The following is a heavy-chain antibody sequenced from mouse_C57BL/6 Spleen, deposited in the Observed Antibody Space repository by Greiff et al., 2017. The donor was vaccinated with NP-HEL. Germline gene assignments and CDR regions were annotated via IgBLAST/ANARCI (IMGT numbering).Heavy chain of an antibody. V-gene: IGHV14-2*01. Sequence: VQLKESGAELVKPGASVKLSCTASGFNIKDYYMHWVKQRPEQGLEWIGRIDPEDGETKYAPKFQGKATLTADTSSNTAYLQLSSLTSEDTAVYYWARGPQYYGSSENAMDYWGQGTSVTVSS. CDR1: GFNIKDYY. CDR3: ARGPQYYGSSENAMDY. J-gene: IGHJ4*01. D-gene: IGHD1-1*01. CDR2: IDPEDGET.